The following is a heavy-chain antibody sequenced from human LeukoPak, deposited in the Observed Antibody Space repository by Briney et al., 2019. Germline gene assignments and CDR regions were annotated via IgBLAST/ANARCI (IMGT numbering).Heavy chain of an antibody. CDR3: AKHYDSSGYYFDY. D-gene: IGHD3-22*01. J-gene: IGHJ4*02. V-gene: IGHV3-23*01. CDR2: TTGGGGGT. Sequence: PGGSLRLSCAASGFTFSSYAMSWVRQAPGEGLEWVSTTTGGGGGTYYADSVKGRFTISRDNSKNTLYLQMNSLRAEDTAVYYCAKHYDSSGYYFDYWGQGTLVTVSS. CDR1: GFTFSSYA.